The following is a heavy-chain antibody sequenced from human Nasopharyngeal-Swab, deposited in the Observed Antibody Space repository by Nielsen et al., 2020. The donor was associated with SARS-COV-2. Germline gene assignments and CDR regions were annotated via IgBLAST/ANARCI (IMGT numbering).Heavy chain of an antibody. V-gene: IGHV5-51*01. Sequence: GESLKISCKGSGYSFTSYWIGWVRQMPGKGLEWMGIIYPGDSDTRYSPSFQGQVTISADKSISTAYLQWSSLKASDTVMYYCARRVGYCSGGSCYFDYWGQGTLVTVSS. CDR2: IYPGDSDT. J-gene: IGHJ4*02. CDR3: ARRVGYCSGGSCYFDY. CDR1: GYSFTSYW. D-gene: IGHD2-15*01.